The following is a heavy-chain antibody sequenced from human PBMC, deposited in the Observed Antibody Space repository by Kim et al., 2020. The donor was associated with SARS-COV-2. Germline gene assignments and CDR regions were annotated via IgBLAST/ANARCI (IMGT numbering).Heavy chain of an antibody. D-gene: IGHD3-22*01. Sequence: GGSLRLSCAASGFTFRTYWMHWVRQAPGKGLVWVSRTNGDGSSTNYADSVKGRFTISRDNAKNTLYLQLNSLRAEDTAIYYCARRYYDSLGYYYLDPGGQGPVVTVSS. CDR3: ARRYYDSLGYYYLDP. J-gene: IGHJ5*02. V-gene: IGHV3-74*01. CDR1: GFTFRTYW. CDR2: TNGDGSST.